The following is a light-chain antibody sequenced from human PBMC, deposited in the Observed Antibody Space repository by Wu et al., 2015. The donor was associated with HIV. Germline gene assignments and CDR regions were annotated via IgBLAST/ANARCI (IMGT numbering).Light chain of an antibody. CDR1: QLGSNW. J-gene: IGKJ5*01. CDR2: EAY. CDR3: QQYASPPIT. V-gene: IGKV3-11*01. Sequence: QLGSNWLASCQHKPGQSPRLLIYEAYKKAAGVSARFSGAGSGTDFSLTITRVEPDDSAIYFCQQYASPPITFGPGTRL.